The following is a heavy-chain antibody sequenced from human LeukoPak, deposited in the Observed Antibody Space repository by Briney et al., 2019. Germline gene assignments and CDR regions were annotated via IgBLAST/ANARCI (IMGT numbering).Heavy chain of an antibody. CDR2: INHSGST. CDR3: ARDQEVVYDSSGYYGTNFDY. D-gene: IGHD3-22*01. CDR1: GGSFSGYY. V-gene: IGHV4-34*01. J-gene: IGHJ4*02. Sequence: SETLSLTCAVYGGSFSGYYWSWIRQPPGKGLEWIGEINHSGSTNYNPSLKSRVTISVDTSKNQFSLKLSSVTAADTAVYYCARDQEVVYDSSGYYGTNFDYWGQGTLVTVSS.